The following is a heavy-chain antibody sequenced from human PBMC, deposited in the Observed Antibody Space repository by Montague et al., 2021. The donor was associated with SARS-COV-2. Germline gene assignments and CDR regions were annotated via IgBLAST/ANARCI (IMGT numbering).Heavy chain of an antibody. Sequence: SETLSLTCSVSGGSTSNYYWTWIRQSPGKGLQWIGYIFYTGSTKFNPSLKSRVSMSLDTSKNHFSLRLSAVTAADTARYYCARAQNICFIANCVNYFDIWGLGALVTVSS. J-gene: IGHJ4*02. CDR1: GGSTSNYY. V-gene: IGHV4-59*01. CDR2: IFYTGST. D-gene: IGHD2-15*01. CDR3: ARAQNICFIANCVNYFDI.